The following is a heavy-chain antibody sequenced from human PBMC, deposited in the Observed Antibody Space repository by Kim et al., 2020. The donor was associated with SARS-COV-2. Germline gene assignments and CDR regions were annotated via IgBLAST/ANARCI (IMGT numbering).Heavy chain of an antibody. V-gene: IGHV3-73*01. CDR1: GFTFSGSA. J-gene: IGHJ6*02. CDR2: IRSKANSYAT. D-gene: IGHD6-13*01. CDR3: TTSEAAGLRDYYYGMDV. Sequence: GGSLRLSCAASGFTFSGSAMHWVRQASGKGLEWVGRIRSKANSYATAYAASVKGRFTISRDDSKNTAYLQMNSLKTEDTAVYYCTTSEAAGLRDYYYGMDVWGQGTTVTVSS.